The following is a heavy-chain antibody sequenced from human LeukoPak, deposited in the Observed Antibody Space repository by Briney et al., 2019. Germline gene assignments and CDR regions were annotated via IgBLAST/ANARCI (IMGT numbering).Heavy chain of an antibody. J-gene: IGHJ4*02. D-gene: IGHD3-10*01. CDR1: GGSISSYY. V-gene: IGHV4-59*08. Sequence: IPSETLSLTCTVSGGSISSYYWSWIRQPPGKGVEWIGYIYYSGSTNYNPSLKSRVTISVDTSKNQFSLKLSFVTAADRAVYYRARRASITMVRGANSEYYFDYWGQGTLVTVSS. CDR2: IYYSGST. CDR3: ARRASITMVRGANSEYYFDY.